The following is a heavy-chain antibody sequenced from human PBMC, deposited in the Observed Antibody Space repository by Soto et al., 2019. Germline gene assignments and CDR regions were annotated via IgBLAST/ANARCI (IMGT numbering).Heavy chain of an antibody. CDR1: GGSISSSNYY. J-gene: IGHJ3*02. V-gene: IGHV4-39*01. CDR3: ASPTLGAFDI. Sequence: SETLSLTCTVSGGSISSSNYYWGWIRQPPGKGLEWIGSIYYSGSTSYNSSLKSRVTISVDTSKNQFSLRLRSVTAADTAVYYRASPTLGAFDIWGQGTMVTVSS. D-gene: IGHD3-16*01. CDR2: IYYSGST.